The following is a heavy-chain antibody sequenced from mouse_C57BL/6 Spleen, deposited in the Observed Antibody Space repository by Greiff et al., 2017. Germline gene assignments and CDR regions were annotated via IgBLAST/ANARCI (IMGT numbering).Heavy chain of an antibody. D-gene: IGHD1-1*01. CDR1: GYTFTSYW. CDR3: ARESGRDYYAMDY. J-gene: IGHJ4*01. V-gene: IGHV1-53*01. Sequence: QVQLQQPGTELVKPGASVKLSCKASGYTFTSYWMHWVKQRPGQGLEWIGNINPSNGGTNYNEKFKSKATLTVDKSSRTAYMQLRSRTSEDSAVYYCARESGRDYYAMDYWGQGTSVTVSS. CDR2: INPSNGGT.